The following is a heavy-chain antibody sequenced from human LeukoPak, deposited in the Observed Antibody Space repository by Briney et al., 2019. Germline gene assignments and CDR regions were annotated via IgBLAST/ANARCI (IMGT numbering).Heavy chain of an antibody. D-gene: IGHD5-12*01. CDR1: GFTFSSYG. CDR3: AKDSGTRLLDY. V-gene: IGHV3-30*18. Sequence: GRSLRLSCAASGFTFSSYGMHWVRQAPGKGLEWVAVISYDGSNKYYADSVKGRFTISRDNSKNTLYLQMNSLRAEDTAVYYCAKDSGTRLLDYWGQGTLVTVSS. CDR2: ISYDGSNK. J-gene: IGHJ4*02.